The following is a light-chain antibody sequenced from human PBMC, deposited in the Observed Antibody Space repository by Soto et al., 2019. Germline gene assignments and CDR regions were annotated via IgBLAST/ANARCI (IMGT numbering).Light chain of an antibody. J-gene: IGLJ2*01. Sequence: QSVLTQPHSASGTPGQRVTLSCSGSSSNIGFNAVNWYQQLPGTAPKLVMHGNSQRPSGVPDRFSGSKSGTSASLAISGLRTEDEAQYCCAAWDDSLSVVVFCGGTPLTV. CDR2: GNS. CDR3: AAWDDSLSVVV. V-gene: IGLV1-47*02. CDR1: SSNIGFNA.